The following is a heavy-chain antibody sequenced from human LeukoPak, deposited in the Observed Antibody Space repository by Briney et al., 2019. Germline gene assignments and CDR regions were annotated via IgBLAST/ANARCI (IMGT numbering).Heavy chain of an antibody. D-gene: IGHD3-22*01. CDR1: GFTFSSYG. V-gene: IGHV3-30*18. J-gene: IGHJ4*02. CDR2: TSYDGSNR. Sequence: GGSLRLSCAASGFTFSSYGMHWVRQAPGKGLEWVAVTSYDGSNRYYADSVKGRFTISRDNSKNTLYLQMNSLRAEDTAVYYCAKDFSYYDSSGYTLDYWGQGTLVTVSS. CDR3: AKDFSYYDSSGYTLDY.